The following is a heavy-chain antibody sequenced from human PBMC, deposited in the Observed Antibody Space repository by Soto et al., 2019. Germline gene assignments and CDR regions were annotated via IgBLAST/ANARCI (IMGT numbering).Heavy chain of an antibody. J-gene: IGHJ6*02. CDR1: GYTFTSYD. CDR2: MNPNSGTT. D-gene: IGHD2-2*02. V-gene: IGHV1-8*01. CDR3: ANPGIGYCSSPSCYKIREYNCGMDG. Sequence: GASVKVSSKASGYTFTSYDINWLRQATGQGLEWMGWMNPNSGTTGYAQKFQDRATMTRNTSISTAYIELSSLRSEDTAVYYCANPGIGYCSSPSCYKIREYNCGMDGWGQGTTVTVSS.